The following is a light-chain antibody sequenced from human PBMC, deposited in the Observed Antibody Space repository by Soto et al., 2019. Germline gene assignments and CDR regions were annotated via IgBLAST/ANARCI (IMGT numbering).Light chain of an antibody. CDR2: DAS. V-gene: IGKV3-20*01. CDR3: QQYGGSPLVT. CDR1: QNVANNY. Sequence: EIVLTQSPGTLSLSPGERATLSCRASQNVANNYLAWYQQKPGQAPRLLIYDASSRATGIPDRFSGSGSGTDFTHTISRLDPEDFAVYYCQQYGGSPLVTFGGGTKVEIK. J-gene: IGKJ4*01.